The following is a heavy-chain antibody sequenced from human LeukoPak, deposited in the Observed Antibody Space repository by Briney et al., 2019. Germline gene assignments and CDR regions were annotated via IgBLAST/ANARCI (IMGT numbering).Heavy chain of an antibody. J-gene: IGHJ6*03. CDR2: ITSSSSYI. D-gene: IGHD1-26*01. CDR1: GFTFTSYN. Sequence: SGGSLRLSCAASGFTFTSYNMNWVRQAPGKGLEWVSSITSSSSYIYYADSVKGRFTISRDNAKNSLYLQMDSLRVEDTAVYYCARDPYSGNYGAYYYYYMDVWGKGTTVTVSS. CDR3: ARDPYSGNYGAYYYYYMDV. V-gene: IGHV3-21*06.